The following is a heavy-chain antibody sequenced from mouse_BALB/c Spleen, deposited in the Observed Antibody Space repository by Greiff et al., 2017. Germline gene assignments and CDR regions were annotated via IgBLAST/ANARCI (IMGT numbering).Heavy chain of an antibody. D-gene: IGHD2-4*01. J-gene: IGHJ4*01. CDR1: GFTFSSYG. CDR3: ARQDYDEGGYAMDY. V-gene: IGHV5-6*01. CDR2: ISSGGSYT. Sequence: EVKVVESGGDLVKPGGSLKLSCAASGFTFSSYGMSWVRQTPDKRLEWVATISSGGSYTYYPDSVKGRFTISRDNAKNTLYLQMSSLKSEDTAMYYCARQDYDEGGYAMDYWGQGTSVTVSS.